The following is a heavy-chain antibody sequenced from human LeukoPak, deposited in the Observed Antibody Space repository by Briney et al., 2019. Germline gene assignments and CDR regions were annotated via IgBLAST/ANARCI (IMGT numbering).Heavy chain of an antibody. V-gene: IGHV1-8*01. J-gene: IGHJ6*02. CDR2: MNPNSGNT. CDR3: AREGIKFYYYYGMDV. D-gene: IGHD3-16*01. Sequence: GASVKVSCKASGYTFTSYDINWVRQATGQGLEWMGWMNPNSGNTGYAQKFQGRVTMTRNTSISTAYMELSSLRSEDTAVYYCAREGIKFYYYYGMDVWGQGTTVTVSS. CDR1: GYTFTSYD.